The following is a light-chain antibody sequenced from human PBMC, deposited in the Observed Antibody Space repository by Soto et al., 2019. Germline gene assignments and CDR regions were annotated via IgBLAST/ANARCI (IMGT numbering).Light chain of an antibody. CDR1: QSVSSSY. CDR2: GTS. CDR3: QQFGRSPWT. J-gene: IGKJ1*01. V-gene: IGKV3-20*01. Sequence: EIVLTQSPGTLSLSPGERATLSCRASQSVSSSYLAWFQHKPGQAPRLLIYGTSSRATGIPDRFSGGGSGTDFTLTISRLEPEDFAVYYYQQFGRSPWTFGQGTKVEIK.